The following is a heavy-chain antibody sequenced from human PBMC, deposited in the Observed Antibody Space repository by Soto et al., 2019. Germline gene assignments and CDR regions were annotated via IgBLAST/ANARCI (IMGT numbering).Heavy chain of an antibody. CDR1: GYTFTSYD. CDR2: MNPNSGNT. V-gene: IGHV1-8*01. Sequence: GASVKVSCKASGYTFTSYDINCVRQATGQGLEWMGWMNPNSGNTGYAQKFQGRVTMTRNTSISTAYMELSSLRSEDTAVYYCARARTGRGSGSLNYYYMDVWGKGTTVTVSS. D-gene: IGHD3-10*01. J-gene: IGHJ6*03. CDR3: ARARTGRGSGSLNYYYMDV.